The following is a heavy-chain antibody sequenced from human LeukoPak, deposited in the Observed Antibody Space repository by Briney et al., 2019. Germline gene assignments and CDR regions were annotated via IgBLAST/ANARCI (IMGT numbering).Heavy chain of an antibody. CDR2: VFDSGGT. D-gene: IGHD6-13*01. Sequence: PSETLSLTCTVPGGSISNYWWSWIRQPPGKGLEWIGYVFDSGGTNYNPSLKSRVTISVDTSKEQFSLKLSSVTAADTAVYYCARGYSSSWNYFDYWGQGTLVTVSS. J-gene: IGHJ4*02. CDR3: ARGYSSSWNYFDY. CDR1: GGSISNYW. V-gene: IGHV4-59*01.